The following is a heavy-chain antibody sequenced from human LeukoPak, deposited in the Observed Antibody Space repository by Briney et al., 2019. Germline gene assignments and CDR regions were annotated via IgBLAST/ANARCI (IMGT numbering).Heavy chain of an antibody. D-gene: IGHD3-10*01. V-gene: IGHV3-23*01. CDR3: AKGSAGAGSYRPFDY. Sequence: GGSLRLSCAASGFIFSSAVMSWVRQAPGKELEWVSAINSGSGTTYAESVKGRFTISRDNSRNTLYLQRNTLRAEDTAVYYCAKGSAGAGSYRPFDYWGQGTLVTVSS. CDR1: GFIFSSAV. J-gene: IGHJ4*02. CDR2: INSGSGTT.